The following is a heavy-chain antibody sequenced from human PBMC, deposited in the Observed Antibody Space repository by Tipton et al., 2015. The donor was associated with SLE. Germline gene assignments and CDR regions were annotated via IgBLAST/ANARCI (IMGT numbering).Heavy chain of an antibody. CDR2: IYASGST. CDR1: DGSISDYY. V-gene: IGHV4-4*07. CDR3: ARDFGYSYGYDALDI. J-gene: IGHJ3*02. Sequence: TLSLTCTVSDGSISDYYWTWIRQPAGEGLEWIGRIYASGSTNYNPSLRSRAAMSVDTSKSHFSLKLTSVTAADTAVYYCARDFGYSYGYDALDIWGQGTMVTVSS. D-gene: IGHD5-18*01.